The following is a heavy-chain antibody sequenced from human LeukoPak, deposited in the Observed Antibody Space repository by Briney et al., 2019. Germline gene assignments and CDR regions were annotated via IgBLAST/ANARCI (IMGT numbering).Heavy chain of an antibody. J-gene: IGHJ6*02. Sequence: GGSLRLSCAASGFTFDDYAMHWVRQAPGKGLEWVSGISWNSGSIGYADSVKGRFTISRDNAKNSLCLQMNSLRAEDTALYYCAKLSLPSYWGQGTTVTVSS. CDR1: GFTFDDYA. CDR3: AKLSLPSY. D-gene: IGHD1-26*01. CDR2: ISWNSGSI. V-gene: IGHV3-9*01.